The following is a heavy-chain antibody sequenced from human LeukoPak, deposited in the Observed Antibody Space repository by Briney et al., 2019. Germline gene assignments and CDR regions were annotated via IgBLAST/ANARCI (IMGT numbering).Heavy chain of an antibody. D-gene: IGHD4-17*01. V-gene: IGHV3-66*01. CDR2: IYSGGYT. J-gene: IGHJ3*02. CDR1: GFTVSNNH. Sequence: PGGSLRLSCAASGFTVSNNHMSWVRQAPGKGLEWVSVIYSGGYTYYADSVKGRFTISRDNSKNSLYLQMNSLRAEDTGVYYCARVHGDFGSAFDIWGQGTMVTVSS. CDR3: ARVHGDFGSAFDI.